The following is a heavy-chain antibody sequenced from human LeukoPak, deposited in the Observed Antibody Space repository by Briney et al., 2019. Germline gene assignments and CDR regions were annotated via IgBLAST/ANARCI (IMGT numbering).Heavy chain of an antibody. J-gene: IGHJ4*02. Sequence: SETLSLTCTVAGGSISSYYWSWIRQPPGKGLEWIGYIYYSGSTNYNPSLKSRVTISVDTSKNQFSLKLSSVTAADTAVYYCARKRYTAVGYFDYWGQGTLVTVSS. CDR2: IYYSGST. D-gene: IGHD5-18*01. CDR3: ARKRYTAVGYFDY. V-gene: IGHV4-59*01. CDR1: GGSISSYY.